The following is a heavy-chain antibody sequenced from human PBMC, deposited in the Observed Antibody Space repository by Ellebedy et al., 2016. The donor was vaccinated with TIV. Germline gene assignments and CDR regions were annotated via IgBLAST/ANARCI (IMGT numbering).Heavy chain of an antibody. Sequence: SETLSLXXTVSGGSVSSGSSYWSWILQPPGKGLEWIGYIYYSGSTNYNPSLKSRVTISVDTSKNQFSLKLSSVTAADTAVYYCVRTTYYDILTGYYITYYFDYWGQGTLVTVSS. CDR3: VRTTYYDILTGYYITYYFDY. D-gene: IGHD3-9*01. J-gene: IGHJ4*02. CDR2: IYYSGST. V-gene: IGHV4-61*01. CDR1: GGSVSSGSSY.